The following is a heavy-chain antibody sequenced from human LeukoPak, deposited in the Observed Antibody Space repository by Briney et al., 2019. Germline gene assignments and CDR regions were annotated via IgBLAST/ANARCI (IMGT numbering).Heavy chain of an antibody. V-gene: IGHV1-69*05. CDR1: GGTFSSYA. CDR3: ARVRTGVGAAVWYYFDY. D-gene: IGHD1-26*01. CDR2: IIPIFGTA. Sequence: SVKVSCKASGGTFSSYAISWVRQAPRQGLEWMGGIIPIFGTANYAQKFQGRVTITTDESTSTAYMELSSLRSEDTAVYYCARVRTGVGAAVWYYFDYWGQGTLVTVSS. J-gene: IGHJ4*02.